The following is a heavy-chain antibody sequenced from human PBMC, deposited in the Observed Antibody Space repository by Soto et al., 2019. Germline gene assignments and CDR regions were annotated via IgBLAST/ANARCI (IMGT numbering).Heavy chain of an antibody. J-gene: IGHJ6*03. V-gene: IGHV3-53*04. Sequence: ESGGGLVQPGGSLRLSCAASGFTVSSNYMSWVRQAPGKGLEWVSVIYSGGSTYYADSVKGRFTISRHNSKNTLYLQMNSLRAEDTAVYYCARDHHYDFWSGYYPEYYYYYMDVWGKGTTVTVSS. CDR1: GFTVSSNY. CDR2: IYSGGST. CDR3: ARDHHYDFWSGYYPEYYYYYMDV. D-gene: IGHD3-3*01.